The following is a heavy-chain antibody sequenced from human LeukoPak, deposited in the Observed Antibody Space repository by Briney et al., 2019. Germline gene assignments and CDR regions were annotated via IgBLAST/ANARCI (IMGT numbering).Heavy chain of an antibody. V-gene: IGHV3-49*04. CDR1: GFTFCDYA. Sequence: GGSLRLSCTASGFTFCDYAMSWVRQAPGKGLEWVGFIRSKAYGGTTEYAASVKGRFTISRDDSKSIAYLQMNSLKTEDTAVYYCILAPYYYDSSGYSYFDYWGQGTLVTVSS. CDR2: IRSKAYGGTT. CDR3: ILAPYYYDSSGYSYFDY. J-gene: IGHJ4*02. D-gene: IGHD3-22*01.